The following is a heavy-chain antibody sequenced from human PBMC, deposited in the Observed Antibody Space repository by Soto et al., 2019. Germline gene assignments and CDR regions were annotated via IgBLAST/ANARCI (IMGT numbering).Heavy chain of an antibody. Sequence: QLQLQESGSGLVKPSQTLSLTCAVSGVPISSGGYSWSWIRQPPGKGLEWIGYMYHSGSTYYNPSLKSRVTISVDRSKNQFSLNLSSVTAADTAMYYCARANDDFWRALDYWGQGTVVTVSS. CDR3: ARANDDFWRALDY. CDR1: GVPISSGGYS. V-gene: IGHV4-30-2*01. D-gene: IGHD3-3*01. J-gene: IGHJ4*02. CDR2: MYHSGST.